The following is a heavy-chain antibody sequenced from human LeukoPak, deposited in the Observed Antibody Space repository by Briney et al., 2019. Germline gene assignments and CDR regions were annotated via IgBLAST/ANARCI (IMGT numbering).Heavy chain of an antibody. CDR3: ARDIPYTGYVGPVDL. Sequence: ASVKVSCKTSGYTLTEYYIHWVRQAPGHGLEWMGWVNPHSGGANFAQSFRGRVTLTRDTSISTAYMELSSLRSDDTAVYYCARDIPYTGYVGPVDLWGQGTLVTVSS. J-gene: IGHJ5*02. D-gene: IGHD5-12*01. CDR2: VNPHSGGA. V-gene: IGHV1-2*02. CDR1: GYTLTEYY.